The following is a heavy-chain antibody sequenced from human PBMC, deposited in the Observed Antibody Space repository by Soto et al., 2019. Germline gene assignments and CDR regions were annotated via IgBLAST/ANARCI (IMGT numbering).Heavy chain of an antibody. CDR3: ARDEYYYDSSGYSHLDY. J-gene: IGHJ4*02. D-gene: IGHD3-22*01. Sequence: QVQLVESGGGVVQPGRSLRLSCAASGFTFSSYAMHWVRQAPGKGLEWVAVISYDGSNKYYADSVKGRFTISRDNSKNPLYLQMNILRAEDTAVYYCARDEYYYDSSGYSHLDYWGQGTLVTVSS. CDR1: GFTFSSYA. CDR2: ISYDGSNK. V-gene: IGHV3-30-3*01.